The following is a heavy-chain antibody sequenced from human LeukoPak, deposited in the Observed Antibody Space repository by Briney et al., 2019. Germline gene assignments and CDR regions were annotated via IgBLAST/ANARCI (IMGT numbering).Heavy chain of an antibody. D-gene: IGHD5-18*01. Sequence: PGGSLRLSCAASGFTFSSYAMSWVRQGPGEGLEWVSAISGGGDMTHYTDSVKGRFTISRDNAKNSLYLQMNSLRAEDTAVYYCARDLGPVDTAMRWGQGTLVTVSS. CDR1: GFTFSSYA. CDR3: ARDLGPVDTAMR. CDR2: ISGGGDMT. J-gene: IGHJ4*02. V-gene: IGHV3-23*01.